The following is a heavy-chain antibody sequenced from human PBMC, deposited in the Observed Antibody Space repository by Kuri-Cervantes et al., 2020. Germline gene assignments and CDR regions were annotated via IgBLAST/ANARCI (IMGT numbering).Heavy chain of an antibody. Sequence: GGSLRLSCVASGFTFSTYSLNWVRQAPGKGLEWVSAMSGTGGSTYYADSVKGRFTISRDNSKNTLYLQMNSLRAEDTAVYYCANNPRPPYSSGWYSVDYWGQGTLVTVSS. D-gene: IGHD6-19*01. J-gene: IGHJ4*02. CDR2: MSGTGGST. CDR3: ANNPRPPYSSGWYSVDY. V-gene: IGHV3-23*01. CDR1: GFTFSTYS.